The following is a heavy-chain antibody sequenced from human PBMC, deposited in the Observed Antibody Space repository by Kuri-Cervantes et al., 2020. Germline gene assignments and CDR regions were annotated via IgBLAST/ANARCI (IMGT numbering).Heavy chain of an antibody. J-gene: IGHJ4*02. CDR2: IKQDGSEK. CDR3: ARGRIAAAGTLFDY. Sequence: GGSLRLSCAASGFTFSSYWITWVRQAPGKGLEWVANIKQDGSEKYYVDSVKGRFTVSRDNAKNSLYLQMDSLRAEDTAVYYCARGRIAAAGTLFDYWGQGTLVTVSS. CDR1: GFTFSSYW. V-gene: IGHV3-7*01. D-gene: IGHD6-13*01.